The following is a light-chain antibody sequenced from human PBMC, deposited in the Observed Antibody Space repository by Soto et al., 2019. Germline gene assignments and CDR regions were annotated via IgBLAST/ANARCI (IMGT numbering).Light chain of an antibody. CDR3: QQYNNWPPIP. CDR2: GAS. Sequence: EIVMTHSPATLSVSPGERATLSCRASQSVRTKLAWYQQKAGQAPRLLIYGASTRATGIPDRFSGSGSGTEFTLTISSLQSEDFAVYYCQQYNNWPPIPFGQGTRLEI. V-gene: IGKV3-15*01. J-gene: IGKJ5*01. CDR1: QSVRTK.